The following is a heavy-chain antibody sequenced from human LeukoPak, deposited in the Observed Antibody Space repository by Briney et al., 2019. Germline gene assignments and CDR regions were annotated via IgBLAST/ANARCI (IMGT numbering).Heavy chain of an antibody. CDR2: ITNSGNSK. CDR1: EFTFSSYS. Sequence: GSLRLSCAASEFTFSSYSMNWVRQAPGKGLEWVSYITNSGNSKSYADSVKGRFTISRDNAKNMLYLQVNSLRAEDTAVYYCATQQGGSPAYWGQGTLVTVSS. J-gene: IGHJ4*02. V-gene: IGHV3-48*04. D-gene: IGHD3-16*01. CDR3: ATQQGGSPAY.